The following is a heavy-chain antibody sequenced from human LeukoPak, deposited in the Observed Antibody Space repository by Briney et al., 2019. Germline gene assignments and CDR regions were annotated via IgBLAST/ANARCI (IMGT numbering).Heavy chain of an antibody. D-gene: IGHD3-22*01. J-gene: IGHJ5*02. CDR1: GFTFSSYS. V-gene: IGHV3-30*02. CDR2: IRYDGSNK. CDR3: AKDRNYYDSSGYPNWFDP. Sequence: GGSLRLSCAASGFTFSSYSMHWVRQAPGKGLEWVAFIRYDGSNKYYADSVKGRFTISRDNSKNTLYLQMNSLRGEDTAVYYCAKDRNYYDSSGYPNWFDPWGQGTLVTVSS.